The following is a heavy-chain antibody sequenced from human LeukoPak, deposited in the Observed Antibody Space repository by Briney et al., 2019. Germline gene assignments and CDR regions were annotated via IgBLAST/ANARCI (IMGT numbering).Heavy chain of an antibody. D-gene: IGHD4-17*01. V-gene: IGHV1-2*06. J-gene: IGHJ4*02. CDR3: ARDYGDYGIDY. CDR1: GYTFTGYY. Sequence: ASVKVSCKASGYTFTGYYMHWVRQAPGQGLEWMGRTNPNSGGTNYAQKFQGRVTMTRDTSISTAYMELSRLRSDDTAVYYCARDYGDYGIDYWGQGTLVTVSS. CDR2: TNPNSGGT.